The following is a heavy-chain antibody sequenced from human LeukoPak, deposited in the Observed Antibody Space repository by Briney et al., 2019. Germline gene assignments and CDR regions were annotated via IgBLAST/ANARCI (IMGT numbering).Heavy chain of an antibody. V-gene: IGHV1-2*02. J-gene: IGHJ6*02. CDR3: ARGEDSSGYYSTLYYYYGMDV. Sequence: ASVKVSCKASGYTFSGYYMHWVRQAPGQGLEWMGWINPNSGGTNSAQKFQGRVTMTRDTSISTAYMELSRLRSDDTAVYYCARGEDSSGYYSTLYYYYGMDVWGQGTTVTVSS. CDR2: INPNSGGT. CDR1: GYTFSGYY. D-gene: IGHD3-22*01.